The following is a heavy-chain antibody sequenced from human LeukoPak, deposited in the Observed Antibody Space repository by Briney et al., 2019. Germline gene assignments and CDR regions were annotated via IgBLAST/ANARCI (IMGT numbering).Heavy chain of an antibody. CDR2: IYHSGST. CDR3: ARGRQWLRYSPPDY. J-gene: IGHJ4*02. Sequence: PSETLSLTCAVSGGSISSGGYSWSWIRQPPGKGLEWIGYIYHSGSTYYNPSLKSRVTISVDRSKNQFSLKLSSVTAADTAVYYCARGRQWLRYSPPDYWGQGTLVTVSS. CDR1: GGSISSGGYS. D-gene: IGHD5-12*01. V-gene: IGHV4-30-2*01.